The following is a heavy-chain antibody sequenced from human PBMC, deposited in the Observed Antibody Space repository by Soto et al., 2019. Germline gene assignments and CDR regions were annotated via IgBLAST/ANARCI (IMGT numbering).Heavy chain of an antibody. CDR3: AKDSALYGYNGDYYYYGMDV. V-gene: IGHV3-30*18. D-gene: IGHD5-18*01. Sequence: QVQLVESGGGVVQPGRSLRLSCAASGFTFSSYGMHWVRQAPGKGLEWVAVISYDGSNKYYADSVKGRITISRDNSKNTLYLQMNSLRAEDTAVYYCAKDSALYGYNGDYYYYGMDVWGQGTTVTVSS. J-gene: IGHJ6*02. CDR1: GFTFSSYG. CDR2: ISYDGSNK.